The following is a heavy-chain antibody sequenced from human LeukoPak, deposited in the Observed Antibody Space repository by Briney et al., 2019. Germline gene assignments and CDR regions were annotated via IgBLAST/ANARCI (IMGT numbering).Heavy chain of an antibody. D-gene: IGHD2-2*01. Sequence: PGGSLRLSCVGSGFTFSRYWMAWVRQAPGKGLEWVANIKRDGIEKYHVDSVKGRFSISRDNSKNSLYLQMNSLRAEDTAVYYCTRDTVEVPQGDAFDIWGQGTMDTVSS. CDR3: TRDTVEVPQGDAFDI. J-gene: IGHJ3*02. CDR2: IKRDGIEK. V-gene: IGHV3-7*04. CDR1: GFTFSRYW.